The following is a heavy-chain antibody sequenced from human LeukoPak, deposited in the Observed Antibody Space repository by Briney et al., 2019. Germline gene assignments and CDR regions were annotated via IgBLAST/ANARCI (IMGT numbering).Heavy chain of an antibody. J-gene: IGHJ5*02. D-gene: IGHD2-15*01. Sequence: PGGSLRLSCVASGFTFSSYWMTWVRQAPGKGLEWIGEINHSGRLGAVNPSTEYNPSLKSRVTLSVDTSKNQFSLKLSSVTAADTAVYYCARSRSYPNTMAATWGQETLVTVSS. CDR2: INHSGRLGAVNPST. V-gene: IGHV4-34*01. CDR3: ARSRSYPNTMAAT. CDR1: GFTFSSYW.